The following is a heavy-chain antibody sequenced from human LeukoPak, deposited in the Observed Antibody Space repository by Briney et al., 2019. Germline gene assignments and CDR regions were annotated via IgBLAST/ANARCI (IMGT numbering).Heavy chain of an antibody. CDR1: GGSISSYY. CDR2: IYKSGST. Sequence: SETLSLTCTVSGGSISSYYWSWIRQPPGKGLEWIGYIYKSGSTNYNPSLKSRVIISVDTSKNQFSLKLSSVTAADTAVYYCARADDYGDYGYWFDPWGQGTLVTVSS. D-gene: IGHD4-17*01. CDR3: ARADDYGDYGYWFDP. J-gene: IGHJ5*02. V-gene: IGHV4-59*01.